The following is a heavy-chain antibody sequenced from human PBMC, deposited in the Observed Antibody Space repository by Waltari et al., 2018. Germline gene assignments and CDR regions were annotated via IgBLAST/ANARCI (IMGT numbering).Heavy chain of an antibody. CDR2: ISSSSSYI. V-gene: IGHV3-21*01. CDR1: GFTFSSYG. CDR3: ARDQTFDP. Sequence: EVQLVESGGGLVKPGGSMRLSCAASGFTFSSYGRNWVRQAPGKGLEWVSSISSSSSYIYYADSVKGRFTISRDNAKNSLYLQMNSLRAEDTAVYYCARDQTFDPWGQGTLVTVSS. J-gene: IGHJ5*02.